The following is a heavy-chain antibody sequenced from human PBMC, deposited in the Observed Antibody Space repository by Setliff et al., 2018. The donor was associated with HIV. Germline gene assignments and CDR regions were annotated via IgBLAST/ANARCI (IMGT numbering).Heavy chain of an antibody. V-gene: IGHV4-39*01. CDR1: GGSISSSSYY. D-gene: IGHD5-18*01. CDR3: ARAMKYSYGYVHDAFDI. CDR2: IYYSGST. Sequence: SETLSLTCTVSGGSISSSSYYWGWIRQPPGKGLEWIGSIYYSGSTYYNPSLKSRVTISVDTSKNQFSLKLSSVTAAGTAVYYCARAMKYSYGYVHDAFDIWGQGTMVTVSS. J-gene: IGHJ3*02.